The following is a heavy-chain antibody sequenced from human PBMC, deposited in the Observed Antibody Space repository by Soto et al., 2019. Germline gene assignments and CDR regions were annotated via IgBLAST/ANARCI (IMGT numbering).Heavy chain of an antibody. CDR1: GVTSSSYS. CDR3: ARAKYRMGFDY. J-gene: IGHJ4*02. CDR2: ISSSSSYI. Sequence: GGSLRLSCAASGVTSSSYSMNWVRQAPGKGLEWVSSISSSSSYIYYADSVKGRFTISRDNAKNSLYLQMNSLRAEDTAVYYCARAKYRMGFDYWGQGTLVPVSS. D-gene: IGHD1-26*01. V-gene: IGHV3-21*01.